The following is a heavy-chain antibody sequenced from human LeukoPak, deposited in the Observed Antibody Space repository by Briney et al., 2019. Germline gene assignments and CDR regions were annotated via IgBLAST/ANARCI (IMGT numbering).Heavy chain of an antibody. CDR3: ARPILTGYYSDAFDI. V-gene: IGHV5-10-1*01. CDR2: IDPSDSYT. J-gene: IGHJ3*02. Sequence: PGESLKISCKGSGYGFTSYWISWVRQMPGKGLEWMGRIDPSDSYTNYSPSFQGHVTISADKSISTAYLQWSSLKASDTAMYYCARPILTGYYSDAFDIWGQGTTVTVSS. CDR1: GYGFTSYW. D-gene: IGHD3-9*01.